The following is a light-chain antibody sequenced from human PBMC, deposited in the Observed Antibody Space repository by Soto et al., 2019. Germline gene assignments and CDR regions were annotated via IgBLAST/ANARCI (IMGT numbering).Light chain of an antibody. CDR3: QHYGTSPPWT. CDR1: QSVSSSS. V-gene: IGKV3-20*01. J-gene: IGKJ1*01. CDR2: GAS. Sequence: EIVLTQSPGTLSLSPGERATLSCRASQSVSSSSLAWYQQKPGQAPRLLIFGASSRATGIPYRFSGSASGTDFTLIIIRLEPEDFAVYYCQHYGTSPPWTFGKGTKVEIK.